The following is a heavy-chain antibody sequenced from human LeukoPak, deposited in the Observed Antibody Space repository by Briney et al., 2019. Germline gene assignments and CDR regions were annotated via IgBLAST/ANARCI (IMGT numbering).Heavy chain of an antibody. CDR3: ARPADRNWFDP. CDR1: GFPFSRYS. J-gene: IGHJ5*02. V-gene: IGHV3-21*01. Sequence: PGGSLRLSCAASGFPFSRYSMNWVRQAPGEGPEWVSSISSSSSNKDYVDSVKGRFTISRDNAKNSLYLQVNSLRAEDTAVYYCARPADRNWFDPWGQGTLVTVSS. CDR2: ISSSSSNK.